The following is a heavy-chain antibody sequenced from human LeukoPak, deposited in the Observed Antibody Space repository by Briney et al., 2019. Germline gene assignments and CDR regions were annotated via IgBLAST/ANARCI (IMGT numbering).Heavy chain of an antibody. Sequence: PGGSLRLSCAASGLTFSSHWMHWVRQAPGKGLEWVSAISGSGGSTYYADSVKGRFTISRDNSKNTLYLQMNSLRAEDTAVYYCAKDRGRYYDSSGYYGDWGQGTLVTVSS. CDR2: ISGSGGST. V-gene: IGHV3-23*01. CDR3: AKDRGRYYDSSGYYGD. CDR1: GLTFSSHW. J-gene: IGHJ4*02. D-gene: IGHD3-22*01.